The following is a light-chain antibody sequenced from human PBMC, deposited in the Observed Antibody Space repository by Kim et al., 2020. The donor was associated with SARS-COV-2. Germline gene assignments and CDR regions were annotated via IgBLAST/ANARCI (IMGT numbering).Light chain of an antibody. V-gene: IGKV3-20*01. CDR3: QQYGSSPPT. J-gene: IGKJ1*01. CDR1: QSVSSSY. CDR2: NAS. Sequence: SPGERATLSCRASQSVSSSYLAWYQQKPGQAPRLLIYNASNRATGIPDRFSGSGSGTDFTLTISRVEPEDFAVYYCQQYGSSPPTFGQGTKVDIK.